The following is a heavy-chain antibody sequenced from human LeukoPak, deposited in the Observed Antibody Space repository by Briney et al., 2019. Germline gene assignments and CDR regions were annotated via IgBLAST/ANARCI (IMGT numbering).Heavy chain of an antibody. CDR1: GYTSISYG. CDR3: ASGSSQPSNSCRNYYYCYGMDV. V-gene: IGHV1-18*01. D-gene: IGHD2-2*01. Sequence: GASVKVSCKASGYTSISYGINWVRQAPGQGLERMGWISAYNGNTNYAQHLQGRVTMTTDTSTSTAYMELRSLRSDDTAVYYCASGSSQPSNSCRNYYYCYGMDVWGQGTTVTVSS. CDR2: ISAYNGNT. J-gene: IGHJ6*02.